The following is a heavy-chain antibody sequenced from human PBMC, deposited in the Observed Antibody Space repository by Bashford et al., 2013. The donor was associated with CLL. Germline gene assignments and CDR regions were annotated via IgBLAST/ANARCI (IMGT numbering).Heavy chain of an antibody. J-gene: IGHJ4*02. CDR2: IFSNDEK. CDR1: GFSLSTSGVG. Sequence: SGPTLVKPTQTLTLTCTFSGFSLSTSGVGVSWIRQPPGKALEWLAHIFSNDEKSYSTSLKSRLTISKDTSKSQVVLTMTNMDPVDTATYYCARDYYDSSGYFPIDYWGQGTLVTVSS. D-gene: IGHD3-22*01. CDR3: ARDYYDSSGYFPIDY. V-gene: IGHV2-26*01.